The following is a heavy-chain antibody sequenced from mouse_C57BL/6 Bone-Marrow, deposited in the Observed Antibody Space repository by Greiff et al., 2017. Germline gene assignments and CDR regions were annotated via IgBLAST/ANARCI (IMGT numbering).Heavy chain of an antibody. Sequence: VQLQQSVAELVRPGASVKLSCTASGFNIKNTYMHWVKQRPEQGLEWIGRIDPANGNTKYAQKFQGKATITADTPSNTDYLLLSSLTSEETAIYYSARHYDPVGWYFDVWGTGTTVTVSS. CDR1: GFNIKNTY. CDR2: IDPANGNT. D-gene: IGHD2-4*01. V-gene: IGHV14-3*01. J-gene: IGHJ1*03. CDR3: ARHYDPVGWYFDV.